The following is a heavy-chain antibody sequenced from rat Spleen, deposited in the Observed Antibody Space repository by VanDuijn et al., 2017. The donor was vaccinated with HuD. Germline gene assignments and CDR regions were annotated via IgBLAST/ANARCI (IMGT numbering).Heavy chain of an antibody. CDR3: AKEGITNSFAY. Sequence: EVQLVESGGGLVQPGRSLKLSCAASGFTFSSFPMAWVRQAPKKGLEWVAYISSGGGGTYYQDSVRGRFTISRDNAENTVYLQMNSLRSEDTATYYCAKEGITNSFAYWGQGTLVTVSS. CDR2: ISSGGGGT. V-gene: IGHV5-46*01. CDR1: GFTFSSFP. D-gene: IGHD1-10*01. J-gene: IGHJ3*01.